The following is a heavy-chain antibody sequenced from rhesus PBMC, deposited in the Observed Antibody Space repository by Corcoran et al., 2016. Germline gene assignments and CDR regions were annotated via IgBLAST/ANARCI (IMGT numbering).Heavy chain of an antibody. CDR3: ARVENTGPYEGVDAFDF. Sequence: QLHLQESGPRLVKPYETLSLTYTVSGGSIGSPYGWSGVSQIPGKGLEWIGPGFSDSGTTHFDPALKHRATVSKDSSRSDYSLKVLSVTAADTAVCYCARVENTGPYEGVDAFDFWGQGLRVIVSS. D-gene: IGHD2-21*01. CDR1: GGSIGSPYG. J-gene: IGHJ3*01. CDR2: GFSDSGTT. V-gene: IGHV4-127*01.